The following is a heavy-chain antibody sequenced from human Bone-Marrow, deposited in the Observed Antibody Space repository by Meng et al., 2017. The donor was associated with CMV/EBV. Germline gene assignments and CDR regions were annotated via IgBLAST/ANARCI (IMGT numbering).Heavy chain of an antibody. Sequence: GESLKISCAASGFTFSSYAMSWVRQAPGKGLEWVAFIRYDGSNKYYADSVKGRFTISRDNSKNTLYLQMNSLRAEDTAVYYCAKDPQQLADYWGQGTLVTVSS. CDR3: AKDPQQLADY. D-gene: IGHD6-13*01. V-gene: IGHV3-30*02. J-gene: IGHJ4*02. CDR2: IRYDGSNK. CDR1: GFTFSSYA.